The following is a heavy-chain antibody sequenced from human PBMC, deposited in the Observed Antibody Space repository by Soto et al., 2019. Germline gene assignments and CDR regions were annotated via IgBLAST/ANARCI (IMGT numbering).Heavy chain of an antibody. D-gene: IGHD3-22*01. CDR2: IFYSGSS. J-gene: IGHJ4*02. CDR1: GGSVSSGSYY. V-gene: IGHV4-61*01. Sequence: PSETLSLTCTVSGGSVSSGSYYWSWIRQPPGKGLEWIGYIFYSGSSNYNPSLKSRVTISIDTSKDQFSLKLSSVTAADTAVYYCARGGVDYYDSSGYYFSPYYFDYWGQGTLVTVSS. CDR3: ARGGVDYYDSSGYYFSPYYFDY.